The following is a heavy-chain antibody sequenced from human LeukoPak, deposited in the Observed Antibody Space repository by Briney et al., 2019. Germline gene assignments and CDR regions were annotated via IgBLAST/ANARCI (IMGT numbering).Heavy chain of an antibody. CDR1: GGTFSSYA. Sequence: SVKVSCKASGGTFSSYAISWVRQAPGQGLEWMGGIIPIFGTANYAQKFQGRVTITADESTSTAYMDLSSLRSEDTAVYYCARARRDQYSSSWYNWFDPWGQGTLVTVSS. CDR3: ARARRDQYSSSWYNWFDP. J-gene: IGHJ5*02. V-gene: IGHV1-69*13. D-gene: IGHD6-13*01. CDR2: IIPIFGTA.